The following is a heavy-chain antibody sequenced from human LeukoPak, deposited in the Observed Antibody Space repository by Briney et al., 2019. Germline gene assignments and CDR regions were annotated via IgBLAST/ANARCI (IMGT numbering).Heavy chain of an antibody. J-gene: IGHJ3*02. CDR2: IYYNGNT. Sequence: SETLSLTCTVSGAFISSSYWSWIRQPPGKRLEWIGFIYYNGNTNSNPSLKSRVTISVDTSKNQFSLKLSSVTAADTAVYYCVRGNYDNRGYSNAFDIWGQGAMVTVSS. D-gene: IGHD3-22*01. CDR3: VRGNYDNRGYSNAFDI. V-gene: IGHV4-59*01. CDR1: GAFISSSY.